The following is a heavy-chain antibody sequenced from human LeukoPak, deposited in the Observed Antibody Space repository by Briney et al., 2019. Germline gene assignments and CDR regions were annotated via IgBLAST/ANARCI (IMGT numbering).Heavy chain of an antibody. J-gene: IGHJ4*02. CDR3: ARVAKERVGGVYYFDY. CDR1: GFTFSDYD. D-gene: IGHD1-1*01. V-gene: IGHV3-13*01. Sequence: LSGGSLRLSCAACGFTFSDYDMHCLRHATGKGLEWFSAMGTAGETYYTGSAKRRFTISRENSKHSLYLQMNSLTAGHTAVYYCARVAKERVGGVYYFDYWGQGTLVTVSS. CDR2: MGTAGET.